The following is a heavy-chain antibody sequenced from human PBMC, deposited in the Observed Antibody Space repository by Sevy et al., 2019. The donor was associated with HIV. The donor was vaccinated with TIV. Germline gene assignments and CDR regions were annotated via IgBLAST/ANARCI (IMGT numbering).Heavy chain of an antibody. CDR3: AMIAAADPGEVWFDP. CDR2: ISAYNGNT. V-gene: IGHV1-18*01. CDR1: GYTFTSYG. Sequence: ASVKVSCKASGYTFTSYGISWVRQAPGQGLEWMGWISAYNGNTNYAQMLQGRVTMTTDTSTSTGYMELRSLRSDDTAVYYCAMIAAADPGEVWFDPWGQGTLVTVSS. D-gene: IGHD6-13*01. J-gene: IGHJ5*02.